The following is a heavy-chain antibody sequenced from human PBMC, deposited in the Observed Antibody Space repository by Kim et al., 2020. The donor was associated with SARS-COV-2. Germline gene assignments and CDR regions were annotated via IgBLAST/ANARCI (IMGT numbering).Heavy chain of an antibody. CDR2: ISSSSSYI. CDR1: GFTFSSYS. J-gene: IGHJ4*02. V-gene: IGHV3-21*01. CDR3: ARDPRYYDSSGYYGY. D-gene: IGHD3-22*01. Sequence: GGSLRLSCAASGFTFSSYSMNWVRQAPGKGLEWVSSISSSSSYIYYADSVKGRFTISRDNAKNSLYLQMNSLRAEDTAVYYCARDPRYYDSSGYYGYWGQGTLVTVSS.